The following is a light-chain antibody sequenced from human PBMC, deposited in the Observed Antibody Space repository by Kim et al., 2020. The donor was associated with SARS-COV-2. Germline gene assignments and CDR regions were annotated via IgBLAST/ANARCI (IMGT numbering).Light chain of an antibody. V-gene: IGKV3-20*01. J-gene: IGKJ2*01. CDR2: GAS. Sequence: SPGERATPSCRASQSVSSSYLAWYQQKPGQAPRLLLYGASSRATGIPDRFSGSGSGTDFTLTISRLEPEDFAVYYCQQYGSSPEYTFGQGTKLEI. CDR1: QSVSSSY. CDR3: QQYGSSPEYT.